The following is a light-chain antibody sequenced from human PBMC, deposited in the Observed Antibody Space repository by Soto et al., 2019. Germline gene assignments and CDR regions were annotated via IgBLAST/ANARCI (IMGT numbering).Light chain of an antibody. CDR2: KAS. J-gene: IGKJ1*01. Sequence: DIQMTQSPSTLSASVGDRVTITCRASQSISYWLAWYQQKPGKAPKLLIYKASSLESGVPSRFSGSGSGTEFTLTISSLQPDDFATYDCQQCNNYWTFGQGTKVEIK. CDR3: QQCNNYWT. CDR1: QSISYW. V-gene: IGKV1-5*03.